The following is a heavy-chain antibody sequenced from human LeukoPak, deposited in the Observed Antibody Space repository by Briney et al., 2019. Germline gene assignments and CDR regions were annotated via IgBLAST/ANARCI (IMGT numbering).Heavy chain of an antibody. Sequence: QPGRSLRLSCAASGFTFDESAMHWVRQAPGKGLEWVSGISGSGGSTYYADSVKGRFTISRDNSKNTLYLQMNSLRAEDTAVYYCAKVAGHNIMAEWLSFYYFDYWGQGTLVTVSS. CDR3: AKVAGHNIMAEWLSFYYFDY. CDR2: ISGSGGST. J-gene: IGHJ4*02. V-gene: IGHV3-23*01. D-gene: IGHD3-3*01. CDR1: GFTFDESA.